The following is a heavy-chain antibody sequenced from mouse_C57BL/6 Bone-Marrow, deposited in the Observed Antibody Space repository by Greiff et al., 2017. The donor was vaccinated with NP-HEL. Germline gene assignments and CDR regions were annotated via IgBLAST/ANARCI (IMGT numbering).Heavy chain of an antibody. D-gene: IGHD1-1*01. V-gene: IGHV2-5*01. CDR1: GFSLTSYG. J-gene: IGHJ2*01. Sequence: VQLQQSGPGLVQPSQSLSITCTVSGFSLTSYGVHWVRQSPGKGLEWLGVIWRGGSTDYNVAFMPRLSITKDNSKSQVFFKMNSLQADDTAIYYCAKDGATVSYFDYWGQGTTLTVSS. CDR2: IWRGGST. CDR3: AKDGATVSYFDY.